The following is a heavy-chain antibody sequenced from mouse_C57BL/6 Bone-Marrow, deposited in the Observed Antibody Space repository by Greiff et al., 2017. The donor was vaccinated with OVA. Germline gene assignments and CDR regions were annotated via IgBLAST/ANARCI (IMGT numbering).Heavy chain of an antibody. CDR1: GFTFSSYG. D-gene: IGHD2-2*01. CDR3: ARLYGYDGWFAY. CDR2: ISSGGSYT. V-gene: IGHV5-6*01. Sequence: EVKLMESGGDLVKPGGSLKLSCAASGFTFSSYGMSWVHQTPDKRLEWVATISSGGSYTYYPDSVKGRFTISRDNAKNTLYLQMSSLKSEDTAMYYCARLYGYDGWFAYWGQGTLVTVSA. J-gene: IGHJ3*01.